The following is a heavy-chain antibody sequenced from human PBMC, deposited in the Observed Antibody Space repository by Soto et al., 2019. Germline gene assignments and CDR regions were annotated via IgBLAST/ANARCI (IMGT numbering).Heavy chain of an antibody. Sequence: GGSLRLSCAASGFTFSSYSMNWVRQAPGKGLEWVSSISSSSSYIYYADSVKGRFTISRDNAKNSLYLQMNSLRAEDTAVYYCARAPPESGDFDYWGQGTLVTVSS. CDR3: ARAPPESGDFDY. CDR1: GFTFSSYS. J-gene: IGHJ4*02. CDR2: ISSSSSYI. V-gene: IGHV3-21*01. D-gene: IGHD3-10*01.